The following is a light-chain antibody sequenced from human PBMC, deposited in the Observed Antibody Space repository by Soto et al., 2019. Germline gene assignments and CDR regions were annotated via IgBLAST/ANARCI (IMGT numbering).Light chain of an antibody. J-gene: IGLJ1*01. Sequence: QSVLTQPRSVSGSPGQSVTISCTGTSSDVGTYDFVSWYQQHPGKAPRLMIFEVNNRPSGVPDRFSGSKSGNTASLTISGLQAEDEADYYCNSFTTSSTYVFGTGTKVTVL. V-gene: IGLV2-18*02. CDR1: SSDVGTYDF. CDR2: EVN. CDR3: NSFTTSSTYV.